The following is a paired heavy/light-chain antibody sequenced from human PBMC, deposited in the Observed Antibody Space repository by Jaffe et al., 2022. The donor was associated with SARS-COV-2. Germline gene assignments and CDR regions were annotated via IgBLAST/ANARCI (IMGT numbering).Light chain of an antibody. J-gene: IGLJ1*01. CDR3: SSYTSSSTFV. CDR2: EVS. CDR1: SSDVGSYNR. V-gene: IGLV2-18*02. Sequence: QSALTQPPSVSGSPGQSVTISCTGTSSDVGSYNRVSWYRQPPGTAPKLMIYEVSNRPSGVPDRFSGSKSGNTASLTISGLQAEDEADYYCSSYTSSSTFVFGTGTKVTVL.
Heavy chain of an antibody. CDR2: IYPGDSDT. D-gene: IGHD3-10*01. CDR1: GYRFTSYW. J-gene: IGHJ6*02. CDR3: ARTYGPSNMRSPTTNYYYYGMDV. Sequence: EVQLVQSGAEVKKPGESLKISCKGSGYRFTSYWIGWVRQMPGKGLEWMGIIYPGDSDTRYSPSFQGQVTISADKSISTAYLQWSSLKASDTAIYYCARTYGPSNMRSPTTNYYYYGMDVWGQGATVTVSS. V-gene: IGHV5-51*01.